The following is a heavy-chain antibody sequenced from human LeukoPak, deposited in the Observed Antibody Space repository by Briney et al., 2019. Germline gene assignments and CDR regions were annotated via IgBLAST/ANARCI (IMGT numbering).Heavy chain of an antibody. J-gene: IGHJ4*02. CDR1: GFTFDDYA. CDR2: ISWNSGII. D-gene: IGHD2-15*01. Sequence: GGSLRLSCAASGFTFDDYAMHWVRQAPGKGLEWISGISWNSGIIDYADSVKGRFTISRDNARNSLFLQMNSLRTEDMALYYCAKAQSYSLNSYFDYWGQGTLVTISS. CDR3: AKAQSYSLNSYFDY. V-gene: IGHV3-9*03.